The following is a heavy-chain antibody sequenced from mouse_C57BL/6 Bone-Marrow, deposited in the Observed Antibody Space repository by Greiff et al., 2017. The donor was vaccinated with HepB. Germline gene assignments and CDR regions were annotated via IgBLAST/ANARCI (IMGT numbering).Heavy chain of an antibody. V-gene: IGHV1-4*01. CDR1: GYTFTSYT. Sequence: QVQLQQSGAELARPGASVKMSCKASGYTFTSYTMHWVKQRPGQGLEWIGYINPSSGYTKYIQKFKDKATLTADKSSSTAYMQLSSLTSEDSAVYYCARRCSNYAGFAYWGQGTLVTVSA. D-gene: IGHD2-5*01. J-gene: IGHJ3*01. CDR2: INPSSGYT. CDR3: ARRCSNYAGFAY.